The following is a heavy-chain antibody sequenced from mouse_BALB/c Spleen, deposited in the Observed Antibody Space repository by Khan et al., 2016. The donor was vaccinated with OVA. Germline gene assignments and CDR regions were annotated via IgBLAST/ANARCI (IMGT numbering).Heavy chain of an antibody. CDR3: ARHGYGGFAY. CDR1: GYTFTDFI. J-gene: IGHJ3*01. D-gene: IGHD2-2*01. V-gene: IGHV1-18*01. CDR2: INPNNGGT. Sequence: VRLQQSGPELVKPGASVKIPCKASGYTFTDFIIDWVKQSLGESLEWIGDINPNNGGTIYNQKFKGKATLTVDKSSSTAYMELRSLTSEDTAVYYSARHGYGGFAYWGQGTLVTVSA.